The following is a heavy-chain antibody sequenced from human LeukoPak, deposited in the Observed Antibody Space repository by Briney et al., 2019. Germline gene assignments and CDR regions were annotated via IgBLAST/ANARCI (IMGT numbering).Heavy chain of an antibody. J-gene: IGHJ3*01. CDR1: GDSISYYY. D-gene: IGHD1-26*01. V-gene: IGHV4-59*01. CDR2: IYHSENT. CDR3: ARDPPRGSGRAFDA. Sequence: SETLSLTCTVSGDSISYYYWSWIRQPPGKGLEWIGSIYHSENTNYNPSLESRVTISVDTSKNQFSLVLRSVTPADTAVYYCARDPPRGSGRAFDAWGQGTLVTVSS.